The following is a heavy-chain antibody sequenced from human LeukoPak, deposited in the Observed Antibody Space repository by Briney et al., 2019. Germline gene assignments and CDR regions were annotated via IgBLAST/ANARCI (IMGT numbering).Heavy chain of an antibody. CDR1: GGSISTSSYY. CDR2: IYYSGST. CDR3: ARESYYYGSGSTYFDY. J-gene: IGHJ4*02. V-gene: IGHV4-39*02. Sequence: SETLSLTCTVSGGSISTSSYYWGWIRQPPGKGLEWIGSIYYSGSTYYNPSLKSRVTISVDTSKNHFSLKLSSVTAADTAVYYCARESYYYGSGSTYFDYWGQGTLVTVSS. D-gene: IGHD3-10*01.